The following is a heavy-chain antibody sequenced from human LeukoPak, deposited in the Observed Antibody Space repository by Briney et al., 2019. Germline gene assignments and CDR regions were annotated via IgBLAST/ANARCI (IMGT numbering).Heavy chain of an antibody. CDR1: GGSVSSGGYY. J-gene: IGHJ5*02. V-gene: IGHV4-61*08. D-gene: IGHD6-13*01. Sequence: SETLSLTCTVSGGSVSSGGYYWSWIRQPPGKGLEWIGEINHSGSINYNPSLKSRVTISVDTSKNQFSLKLSSVTAADTAVYYCAREDKFSDSSSWYGWFDPWGQGTLVTVSS. CDR3: AREDKFSDSSSWYGWFDP. CDR2: INHSGSI.